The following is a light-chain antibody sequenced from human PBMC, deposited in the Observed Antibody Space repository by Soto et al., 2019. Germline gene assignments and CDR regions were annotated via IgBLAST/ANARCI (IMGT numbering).Light chain of an antibody. CDR2: DSS. CDR3: PQSYSNPSWT. Sequence: DIQLTQSPSSLSASVGDRITITCRASQSISTYLNWYQQKPGEAPTLLVYDSSTLQRGVPSRFSGSGFGAELTLPVSSLQPEDFATYYCPQSYSNPSWTFGHGTTVEIK. V-gene: IGKV1-39*01. CDR1: QSISTY. J-gene: IGKJ1*01.